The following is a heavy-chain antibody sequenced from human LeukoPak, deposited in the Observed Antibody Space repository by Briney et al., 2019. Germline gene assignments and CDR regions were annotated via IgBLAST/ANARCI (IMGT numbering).Heavy chain of an antibody. J-gene: IGHJ4*02. CDR2: ISGRGDRT. Sequence: GGSLRLSCAASGFTFSSYAMSWVRQAPGKGLEWVSAISGRGDRTYYVDSVKGRCTISRDNSKNTLYLQMNSLRAEDTAVYYCAKEQSSSGFFDYWGPGTLVTVSS. CDR1: GFTFSSYA. CDR3: AKEQSSSGFFDY. D-gene: IGHD6-6*01. V-gene: IGHV3-23*01.